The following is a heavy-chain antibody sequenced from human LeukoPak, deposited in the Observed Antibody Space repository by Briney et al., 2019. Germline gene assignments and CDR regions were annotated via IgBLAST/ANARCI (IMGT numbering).Heavy chain of an antibody. CDR1: GGSISTYY. CDR3: ARLGGVYCSGGSCPDAFDI. V-gene: IGHV4-34*01. J-gene: IGHJ3*02. Sequence: SETLSLTCTISGGSISTYYWNWIRQPPGKGLEWIGEINHSGTTNYNPSLKNRVTMSVDTSKNQFSLKLSSVTAADTAVYYCARLGGVYCSGGSCPDAFDIWGQGTMVTVSS. D-gene: IGHD2-15*01. CDR2: INHSGTT.